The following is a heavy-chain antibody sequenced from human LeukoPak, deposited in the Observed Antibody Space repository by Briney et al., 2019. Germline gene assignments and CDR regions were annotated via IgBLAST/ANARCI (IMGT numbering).Heavy chain of an antibody. CDR2: ISYDGSNK. V-gene: IGHV3-30*18. Sequence: GGSLRLSCAASGFTFSSYGMHWVRQAPGKGLEWVAVISYDGSNKYYADSVKGRFTISRDNSKNTLYPQMNSLRAEDTAVYYCAKGGDTAMLRVYWGQGTLVTVSS. CDR1: GFTFSSYG. CDR3: AKGGDTAMLRVY. J-gene: IGHJ4*02. D-gene: IGHD5-18*01.